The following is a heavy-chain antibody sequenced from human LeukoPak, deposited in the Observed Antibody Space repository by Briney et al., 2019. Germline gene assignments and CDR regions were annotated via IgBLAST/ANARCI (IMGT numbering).Heavy chain of an antibody. D-gene: IGHD3-3*01. CDR3: ATSYYDFWSGYYTDSDAFDI. J-gene: IGHJ3*02. CDR2: MNPNSGNT. V-gene: IGHV1-8*01. CDR1: GYTFTSYD. Sequence: ASVKVSCKASGYTFTSYDINWVRQATGQGLEWMGWMNPNSGNTGYAQKFQGRVTMTRNTSISTAYMELSSLRSEDTAVYYCATSYYDFWSGYYTDSDAFDIWGQGTMVTVSS.